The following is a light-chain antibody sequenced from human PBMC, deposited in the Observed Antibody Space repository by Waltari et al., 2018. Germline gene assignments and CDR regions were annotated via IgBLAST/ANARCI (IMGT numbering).Light chain of an antibody. V-gene: IGKV3-20*01. J-gene: IGKJ1*01. CDR2: GAS. CDR3: QHYVRLPAT. CDR1: QSVRGS. Sequence: EIVVTQSPGPLSLSPGERATLSCRASQSVRGSLAWYQQKAGQAPRLLIYGASSRATGIPDRFSGSGSGTDFSLTISRLEPEDFAVYYCQHYVRLPATFGQGTKVEI.